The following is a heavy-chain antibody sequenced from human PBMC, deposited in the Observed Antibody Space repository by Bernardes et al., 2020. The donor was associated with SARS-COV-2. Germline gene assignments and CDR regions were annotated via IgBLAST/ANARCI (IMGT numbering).Heavy chain of an antibody. CDR1: GGSISNNPSY. V-gene: IGHV4-39*01. CDR3: ATVFCSTTSCYNPSDPYYYYYGLDV. D-gene: IGHD2-2*01. Sequence: LSLTCPVSGGSISNNPSYWVWIRQPPGKGLEWIGSLYYSGTTSYNPSLKSRITISVDTSKNQFSLKLTSVTTADTAVYYCATVFCSTTSCYNPSDPYYYYYGLDVWGQGTTVTVSS. CDR2: LYYSGTT. J-gene: IGHJ6*02.